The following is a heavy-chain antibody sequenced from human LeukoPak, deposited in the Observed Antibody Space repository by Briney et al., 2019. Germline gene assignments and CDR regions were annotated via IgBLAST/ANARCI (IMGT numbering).Heavy chain of an antibody. CDR3: ASHMGATHFDY. Sequence: SETLSLTCTVSGGSISSYYWSWIRQPPGKGLEWIGYIYYSGSTNYNPSLKSRVTISVDTSKNQFSLKLSSVTAADTAVYYCASHMGATHFDYWGQGILVTVSS. V-gene: IGHV4-59*08. J-gene: IGHJ4*02. D-gene: IGHD1-26*01. CDR2: IYYSGST. CDR1: GGSISSYY.